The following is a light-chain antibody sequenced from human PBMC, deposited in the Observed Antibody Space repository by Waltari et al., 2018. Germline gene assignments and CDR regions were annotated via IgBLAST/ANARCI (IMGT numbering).Light chain of an antibody. CDR1: SSNIGSNT. V-gene: IGLV1-44*01. CDR2: SKN. J-gene: IGLJ1*01. CDR3: AAWDDSLNGPYV. Sequence: QSVLTQPPSASGTPGQRVTISCSGSSSNIGSNTVNWYQQLPGTAPKLLIYSKNKRPSGVPDRFSGSKSGTSASLAISGLQSEDEADYYCAAWDDSLNGPYVFGTGTKVTVL.